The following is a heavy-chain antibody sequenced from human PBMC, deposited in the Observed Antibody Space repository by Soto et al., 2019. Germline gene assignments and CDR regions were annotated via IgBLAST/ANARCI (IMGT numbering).Heavy chain of an antibody. CDR1: GGSINNGGYS. Sequence: QLQLQESGSGLVKPSQTLSLTCAVSGGSINNGGYSWNWIRQPPGKGLEWIGYIYHSESTYYNPSLKGRVTISLDKSKNHFSLKLTSVTAADTXXXXXXXXXXXXXXXXXALDAFNVWDQGTMVTVSS. J-gene: IGHJ3*01. CDR3: XXXXXXXXXXXXALDAFNV. CDR2: IYHSEST. V-gene: IGHV4-30-2*01.